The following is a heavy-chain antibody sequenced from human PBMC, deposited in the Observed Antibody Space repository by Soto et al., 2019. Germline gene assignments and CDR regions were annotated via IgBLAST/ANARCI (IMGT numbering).Heavy chain of an antibody. CDR3: AKASDIVVVLRYYYMDV. CDR1: GFTFSSYA. Sequence: GGSLRLSCAASGFTFSSYAMSWVRQAPGKGLEWVSAISGSGGSTYYADSVKGRFTISRDNSKNTLYLQMNSLRAEDTAVYYCAKASDIVVVLRYYYMDVWGKGTTVTVSS. V-gene: IGHV3-23*01. CDR2: ISGSGGST. D-gene: IGHD2-2*01. J-gene: IGHJ6*03.